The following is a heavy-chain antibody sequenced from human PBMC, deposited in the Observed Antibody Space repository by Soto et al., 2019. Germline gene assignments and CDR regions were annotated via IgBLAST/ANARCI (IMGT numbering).Heavy chain of an antibody. D-gene: IGHD2-15*01. CDR3: AHKGGRGAGMDV. V-gene: IGHV2-5*02. J-gene: IGHJ6*02. CDR2: IYWDNDK. CDR1: GFSVSTSGVG. Sequence: SGPTLVNPTQTLTLTCTFCGFSVSTSGVGVAWIRQSPGKALEWLALIYWDNDKRYSPFLQSRVTITKDTSKNQVVLTMTNMDPVDTATYYCAHKGGRGAGMDVWGQGTTVTVSS.